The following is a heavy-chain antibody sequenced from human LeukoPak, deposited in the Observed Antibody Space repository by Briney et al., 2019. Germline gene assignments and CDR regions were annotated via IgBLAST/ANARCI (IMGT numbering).Heavy chain of an antibody. D-gene: IGHD3-10*01. J-gene: IGHJ4*02. V-gene: IGHV3-48*01. CDR2: ISSSSSTI. CDR3: ARPTPPLHYYGSGSLDY. Sequence: PGGSLRLSCAASGFTFSSYSMNWVRQAPGKGLEWVSYISSSSSTIYYADSVKGRFTISRDNAKNSLYLQMNSLRAEDTAVYYCARPTPPLHYYGSGSLDYWGQGTLVTVSS. CDR1: GFTFSSYS.